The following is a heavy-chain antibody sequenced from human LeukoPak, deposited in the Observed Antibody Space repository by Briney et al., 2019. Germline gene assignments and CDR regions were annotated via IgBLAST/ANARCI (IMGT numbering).Heavy chain of an antibody. D-gene: IGHD1-7*01. Sequence: GGSLRLSCAASGFTFSSYEMNWVRQAPGKGLEWVSYISSSGSTIYYADSVKGRFTISRDNAKNSLYLQMNSLRAEDTALYYCARAGLYNWNYEGTAYFDYWGQGTLVTVSS. CDR3: ARAGLYNWNYEGTAYFDY. CDR2: ISSSGSTI. J-gene: IGHJ4*02. V-gene: IGHV3-48*03. CDR1: GFTFSSYE.